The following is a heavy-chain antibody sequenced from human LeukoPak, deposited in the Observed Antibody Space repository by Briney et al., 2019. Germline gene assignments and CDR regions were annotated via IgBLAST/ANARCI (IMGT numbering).Heavy chain of an antibody. D-gene: IGHD1-26*01. CDR1: GYTFTGYY. J-gene: IGHJ4*02. Sequence: VASVKVSCKAYGYTFTGYYMHWVRQAPGQGLEWMGWINPNSGGTNYAQKFRGRVTMTRDTSISTAYMELSRLRSDDTAVYYCARGDIVGAADYWGQGTLVTVSS. CDR2: INPNSGGT. CDR3: ARGDIVGAADY. V-gene: IGHV1-2*02.